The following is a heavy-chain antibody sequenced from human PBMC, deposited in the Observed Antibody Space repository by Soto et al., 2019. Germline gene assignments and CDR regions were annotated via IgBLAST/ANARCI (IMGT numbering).Heavy chain of an antibody. CDR1: GGSISVYY. D-gene: IGHD1-26*01. V-gene: IGHV4-59*01. CDR3: ARGVGSSPPRY. CDR2: IYDSGSP. Sequence: PSETLSLTCTISGGSISVYYWSWIRQPPGQALEWIGYIYDSGSPYYNPSLRSRVIISAGTSKNQISLKLTSATAADTAVYYCARGVGSSPPRYWGRGTLVTVSS. J-gene: IGHJ4*02.